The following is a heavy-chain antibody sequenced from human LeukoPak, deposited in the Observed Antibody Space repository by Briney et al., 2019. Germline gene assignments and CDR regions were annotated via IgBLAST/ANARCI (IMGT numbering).Heavy chain of an antibody. Sequence: SENLSLTCSVSGGSISSHYWSWIRQPPGKGLEWIGYIYYSGSTNYTPSLKSRVTISVDTSKNQFSLKLSSVTAADTAVYYCARDRGNGYHWGQGTLVTVSS. D-gene: IGHD2-15*01. CDR2: IYYSGST. CDR1: GGSISSHY. CDR3: ARDRGNGYH. V-gene: IGHV4-59*11. J-gene: IGHJ1*01.